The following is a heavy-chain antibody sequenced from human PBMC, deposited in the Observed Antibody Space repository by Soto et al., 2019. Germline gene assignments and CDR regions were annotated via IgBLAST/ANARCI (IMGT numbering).Heavy chain of an antibody. CDR2: IYYSGST. D-gene: IGHD1-26*01. J-gene: IGHJ6*02. Sequence: SETLSLTCTVSGGSISSYYWSWIRQPPGKGLEWIGYIYYSGSTNYNPSLKSRLTISVDTSKKQFSLKLSSVTAADTAVYYCARQRPTDGRWEFANYYGMDVWGQGTPVTVSS. CDR1: GGSISSYY. CDR3: ARQRPTDGRWEFANYYGMDV. V-gene: IGHV4-59*08.